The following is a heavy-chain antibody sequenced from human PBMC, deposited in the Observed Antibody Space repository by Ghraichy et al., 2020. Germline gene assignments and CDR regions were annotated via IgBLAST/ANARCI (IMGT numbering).Heavy chain of an antibody. V-gene: IGHV1-3*01. CDR2: INAGNGNT. CDR1: GYTFTSYA. CDR3: ARAKRITGTTERYFDY. J-gene: IGHJ4*02. Sequence: ASVKVSCKASGYTFTSYAMHWVRQAPGQRLEWMGWINAGNGNTKYSQKFQGRVTITRDTSASTAYMELSSLRSEDTAVYYCARAKRITGTTERYFDYWGQGTLVTVSS. D-gene: IGHD1-7*01.